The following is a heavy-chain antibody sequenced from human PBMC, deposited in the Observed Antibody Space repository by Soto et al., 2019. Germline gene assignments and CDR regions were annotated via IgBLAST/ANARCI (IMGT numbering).Heavy chain of an antibody. V-gene: IGHV3-30*18. D-gene: IGHD6-6*01. Sequence: GGSLRLSCAASGFTFSSYGMHWVRQAPGKGLEWVAVISYDGSNKYYADSVKGRFTISRDNSKNTLYLQMNSLRAEDTAVYYCAKIEYSSSPYYFDYWGQGTLVTVSS. CDR2: ISYDGSNK. J-gene: IGHJ4*02. CDR3: AKIEYSSSPYYFDY. CDR1: GFTFSSYG.